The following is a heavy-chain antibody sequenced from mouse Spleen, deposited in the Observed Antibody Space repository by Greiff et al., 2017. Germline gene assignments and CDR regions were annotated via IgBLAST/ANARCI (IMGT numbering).Heavy chain of an antibody. Sequence: VQLQQSGPVLVKPGASVKMSCKASGYTFTDYYMNWVKQSPGKSLEWIGVINPYNGGTSYNQKFKGKATLTVDKSSSTAYMELNSLTSEDSAVYYCARRRRGVYYGSSYWYFDVWGAGTTVTVSS. CDR2: INPYNGGT. D-gene: IGHD1-1*01. V-gene: IGHV1-19*01. J-gene: IGHJ1*01. CDR1: GYTFTDYY. CDR3: ARRRRGVYYGSSYWYFDV.